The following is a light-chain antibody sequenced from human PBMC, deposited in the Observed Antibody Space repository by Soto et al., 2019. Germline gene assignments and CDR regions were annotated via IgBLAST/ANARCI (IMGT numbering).Light chain of an antibody. V-gene: IGLV2-14*01. CDR1: SSDIGRYKF. J-gene: IGLJ2*01. CDR3: SSSTNTNTLVI. Sequence: QSVLTQPASVSGSPGQSITISCTGTSSDIGRYKFVSWFQQHPGKAPKLMIFEGTNRPSGVSNRFSGSKSGNTVSLTISGLQAEDEAIYFCSSSTNTNTLVIFGGGTKVTVL. CDR2: EGT.